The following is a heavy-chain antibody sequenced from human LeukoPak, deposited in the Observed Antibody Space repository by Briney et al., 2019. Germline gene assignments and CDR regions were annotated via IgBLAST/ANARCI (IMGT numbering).Heavy chain of an antibody. D-gene: IGHD1-26*01. Sequence: GGSLRLSCAASGFTFSSYAMHWVRQAPGKGLEWVAVISYDGSNKYYADSVKGRFTISRHNSKNTLYLQMNSLRAEDTAVYYCARGLSGSYLYDYWGQGTLVTVSS. CDR1: GFTFSSYA. CDR3: ARGLSGSYLYDY. V-gene: IGHV3-30*14. CDR2: ISYDGSNK. J-gene: IGHJ4*02.